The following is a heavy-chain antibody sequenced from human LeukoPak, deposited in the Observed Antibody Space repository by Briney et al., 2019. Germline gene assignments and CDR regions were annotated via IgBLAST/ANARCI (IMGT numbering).Heavy chain of an antibody. CDR1: RFTFSSYW. J-gene: IGHJ2*01. Sequence: PGGSLRLSCAASRFTFSSYWMHWVRQAPGKGLVWVSRINTGGSSTSYADSVKGRFTISRDNAKNTLYLQMNSLRAEDTAVYYCARVGTVTTLGYFDLWGRGTLVTVSS. D-gene: IGHD4-11*01. V-gene: IGHV3-74*01. CDR3: ARVGTVTTLGYFDL. CDR2: INTGGSST.